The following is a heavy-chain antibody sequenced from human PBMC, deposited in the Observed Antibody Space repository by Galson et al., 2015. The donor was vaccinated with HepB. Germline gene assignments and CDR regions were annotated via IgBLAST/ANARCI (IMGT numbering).Heavy chain of an antibody. J-gene: IGHJ3*01. CDR3: AKRRRGYSGYDWGAAFDV. Sequence: SLRLSCAASGFPFSYYAMYWVRQAPGKGLEWVASIRYDGTNKDYVDSVKGRFTISRDNFKNTLFLQMNSLRAEDTAVYHCAKRRRGYSGYDWGAAFDVWGQGTMVTVSS. V-gene: IGHV3-30*02. CDR2: IRYDGTNK. D-gene: IGHD5-12*01. CDR1: GFPFSYYA.